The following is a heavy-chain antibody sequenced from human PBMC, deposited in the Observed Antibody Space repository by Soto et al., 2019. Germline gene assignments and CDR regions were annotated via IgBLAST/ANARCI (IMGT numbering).Heavy chain of an antibody. Sequence: VHLLESGGDLVQPGGSLRLSCTASGFTFSNFAMNWVRQAPGKGLEWVSAISNSGGGTYYADSVRGRFTISRDNSKNTVYLQMRSLRVEDTAIYFCAKDLRRMHGSGSDHWGLGALVTVSS. CDR1: GFTFSNFA. V-gene: IGHV3-23*01. CDR2: ISNSGGGT. D-gene: IGHD3-10*01. CDR3: AKDLRRMHGSGSDH. J-gene: IGHJ4*02.